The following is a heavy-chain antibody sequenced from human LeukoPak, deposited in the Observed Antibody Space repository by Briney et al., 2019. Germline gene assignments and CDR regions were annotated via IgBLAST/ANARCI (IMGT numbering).Heavy chain of an antibody. CDR2: ISGSGSST. V-gene: IGHV3-23*01. Sequence: GGSLRLSCAASGFTFSSYGMSWVRQAPGKGLEWVSAISGSGSSTYYADSVKGRFTISRDNSKNTLYLQMNSLRAEDTAVYYCATSTQVVTYYYYYYMDVWGKGTTVTVSS. CDR3: ATSTQVVTYYYYYYMDV. CDR1: GFTFSSYG. D-gene: IGHD2-21*02. J-gene: IGHJ6*03.